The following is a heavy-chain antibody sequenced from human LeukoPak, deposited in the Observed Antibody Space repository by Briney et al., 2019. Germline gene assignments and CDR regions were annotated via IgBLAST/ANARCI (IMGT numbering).Heavy chain of an antibody. Sequence: ASVKVSCKASGYTFTGYYMHWVRQAPGQGLEWMGWINPNSGGTNYAQKFQGRVTVTRDTSISTAYMGLSRLRSDDTAVYYCARDLHYYDSSGPIGYWGQGTLVTVSS. CDR1: GYTFTGYY. V-gene: IGHV1-2*02. CDR2: INPNSGGT. J-gene: IGHJ4*02. CDR3: ARDLHYYDSSGPIGY. D-gene: IGHD3-22*01.